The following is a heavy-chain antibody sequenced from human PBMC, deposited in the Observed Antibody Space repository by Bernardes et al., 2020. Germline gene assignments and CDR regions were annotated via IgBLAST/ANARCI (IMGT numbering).Heavy chain of an antibody. Sequence: SETLSLTCTVSGGSISSGGYYWSWIRQHPGTGLEWIGYIYYSGSTYYNPSLKSRVTISVDTSKNQFSLKLSSVTAADTAVYYCARDRRVRGVPNWFDPWGQGTLVTVSS. CDR3: ARDRRVRGVPNWFDP. V-gene: IGHV4-31*03. J-gene: IGHJ5*02. D-gene: IGHD3-10*01. CDR1: GGSISSGGYY. CDR2: IYYSGST.